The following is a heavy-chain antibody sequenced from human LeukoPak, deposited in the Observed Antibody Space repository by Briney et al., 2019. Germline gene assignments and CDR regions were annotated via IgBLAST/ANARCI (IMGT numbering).Heavy chain of an antibody. CDR1: GGSISSYY. Sequence: SETLSLTCTVSGGSISSYYWSWIRQPPGKGLEWIGYIYYSGSTNYNPSLKSRVSISVDTSKNQFSLKLSSVTAADTAVYYCARAPRGDSSWYAGGETNWFDPWGQGTLVTVSS. J-gene: IGHJ5*02. V-gene: IGHV4-59*01. D-gene: IGHD6-13*01. CDR2: IYYSGST. CDR3: ARAPRGDSSWYAGGETNWFDP.